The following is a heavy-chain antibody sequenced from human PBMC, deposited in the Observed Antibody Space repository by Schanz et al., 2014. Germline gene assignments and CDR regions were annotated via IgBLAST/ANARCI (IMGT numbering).Heavy chain of an antibody. J-gene: IGHJ4*02. CDR3: AKDGRLPYYGTGSDFDY. CDR1: GFNFKAYA. CDR2: LTEGGGGT. V-gene: IGHV3-23*01. Sequence: EAQLLESGGGLVQPGGSLRLSCAASGFNFKAYAMSWVRQAPGKGLEWVSGLTEGGGGTYYTDAVKGRFTISRDSSKNTLYLQMNSLRAGDTAVYYCAKDGRLPYYGTGSDFDYWGQGTLVAVSS. D-gene: IGHD3-22*01.